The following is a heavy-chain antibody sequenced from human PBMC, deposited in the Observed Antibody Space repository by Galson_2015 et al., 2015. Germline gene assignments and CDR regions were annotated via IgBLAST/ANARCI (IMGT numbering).Heavy chain of an antibody. V-gene: IGHV3-7*04. D-gene: IGHD7-27*01. J-gene: IGHJ3*02. CDR3: ARPGVAAFDM. Sequence: SLRLSCAASRFSFSTYWMTWVRQAPGKGLEWVATIKQDGVETYYVDSVKGRFTVFRDNAKRSLYLQMNSLRAEDASVYYCARPGVAAFDMWGQGTMVSVSS. CDR2: IKQDGVET. CDR1: RFSFSTYW.